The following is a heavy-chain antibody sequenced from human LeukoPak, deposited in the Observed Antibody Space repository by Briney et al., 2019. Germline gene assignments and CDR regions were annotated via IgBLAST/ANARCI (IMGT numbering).Heavy chain of an antibody. CDR1: GYTLTELS. CDR3: ARDSLYGVVDY. V-gene: IGHV1-46*01. Sequence: ASVKVSCKVSGYTLTELSMHWVRQAPGQGLEWMGIINPSGGSTSYAQKFQGGVTMTRDTSTSTVYMYLSSLRSEDTAVYYCARDSLYGVVDYWGQGTLVTVSS. D-gene: IGHD4-17*01. J-gene: IGHJ4*02. CDR2: INPSGGST.